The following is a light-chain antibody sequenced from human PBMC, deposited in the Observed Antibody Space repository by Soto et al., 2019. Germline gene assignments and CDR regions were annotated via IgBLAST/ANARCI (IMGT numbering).Light chain of an antibody. Sequence: QLSQSPSSLSASVGDRVTITCRASQGINTFLGWYQQKAGKAPKLLIYAASTLQSGVPSRFRGSGPGTDFTLTISSLQPEDFATYYCQQSYNTHSWPFGQGTKVDIK. CDR2: AAS. CDR1: QGINTF. CDR3: QQSYNTHSWP. V-gene: IGKV1-9*01. J-gene: IGKJ1*01.